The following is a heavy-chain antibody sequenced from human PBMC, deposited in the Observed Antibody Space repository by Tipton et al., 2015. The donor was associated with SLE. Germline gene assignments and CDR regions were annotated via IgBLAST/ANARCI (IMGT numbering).Heavy chain of an antibody. Sequence: SLRLSCAASGFTFSSYGMHWVRQAPGKGLEWVAFIRYDGSNKYYADSVKGRFTISRDNSKNTLYLQMNSLRAEDTAVYYCARRGVDDDSSGIDYWGQGTLVTVSS. V-gene: IGHV3-33*01. D-gene: IGHD3-22*01. CDR2: IRYDGSNK. J-gene: IGHJ4*02. CDR3: ARRGVDDDSSGIDY. CDR1: GFTFSSYG.